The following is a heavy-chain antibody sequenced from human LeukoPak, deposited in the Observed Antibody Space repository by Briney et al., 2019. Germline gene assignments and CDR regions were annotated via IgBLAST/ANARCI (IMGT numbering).Heavy chain of an antibody. CDR1: GNTFSSYD. Sequence: GASVKVSCKASGNTFSSYDINWVRQATGQGLEWMGWMNPNSGNTGYVQKFQGRVTMTRNTSIRTVYMGLGSLRSEDTAVYYCAIGERELKYWGQGTLVTVSS. J-gene: IGHJ4*02. V-gene: IGHV1-8*01. CDR3: AIGERELKY. D-gene: IGHD1-26*01. CDR2: MNPNSGNT.